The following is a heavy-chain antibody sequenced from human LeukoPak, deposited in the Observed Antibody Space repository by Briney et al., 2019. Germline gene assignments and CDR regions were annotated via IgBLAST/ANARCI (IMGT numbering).Heavy chain of an antibody. CDR1: GGSIGSYY. CDR3: ARDDSSGSDAFDI. J-gene: IGHJ3*02. Sequence: SETLSLTCTVSGGSIGSYYWSWIRQPAGKGLEWIGRIYTSGSTNYNPSLKSRVTMSVDTSKNQFSLKLSSVTAADTAVYYCARDDSSGSDAFDIWGQGTMVTVSS. D-gene: IGHD3-22*01. V-gene: IGHV4-4*07. CDR2: IYTSGST.